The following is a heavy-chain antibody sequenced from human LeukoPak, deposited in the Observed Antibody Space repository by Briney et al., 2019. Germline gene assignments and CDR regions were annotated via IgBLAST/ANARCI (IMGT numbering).Heavy chain of an antibody. CDR2: ISSSGSTI. CDR1: GFTFSSYE. D-gene: IGHD6-13*01. Sequence: GGSLRLSCAASGFTFSSYEMNWVRQAPGKGLEWVSYISSSGSTIYYADSVKGRFTISRDNAKNSLYLQMNSLRAEDTAMYYCARDSAGNDYWGQGTLVIVSS. V-gene: IGHV3-48*03. J-gene: IGHJ4*02. CDR3: ARDSAGNDY.